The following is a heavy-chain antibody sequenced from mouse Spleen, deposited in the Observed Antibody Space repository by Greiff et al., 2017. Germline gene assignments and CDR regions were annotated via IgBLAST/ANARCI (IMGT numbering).Heavy chain of an antibody. CDR2: INPSSGYT. D-gene: IGHD2-10*02. Sequence: QVQLQQSGAELAKPGASVKLSCKASGYTFTSYWMHWVKQRPGQGLEWIGYINPSSGYTKYNQKFKDKATLTADKSSSTAYMQLSSLTYEDSAVYYCARSKYGNYEFLGFAYWGQGTLVTVSA. CDR1: GYTFTSYW. V-gene: IGHV1-7*01. J-gene: IGHJ3*01. CDR3: ARSKYGNYEFLGFAY.